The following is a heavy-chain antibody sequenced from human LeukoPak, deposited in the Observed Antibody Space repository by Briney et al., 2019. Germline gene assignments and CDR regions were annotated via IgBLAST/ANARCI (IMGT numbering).Heavy chain of an antibody. V-gene: IGHV3-21*01. D-gene: IGHD6-13*01. Sequence: PGGSLRLPCAASGFTFSSYSMNWVRQAPGKGLEWVSSISSSSSYIYYADSVKGRFTISRDNAKNSLYLQMNSLRAEDTAVYYCARDSRYSRKYFDYWGQGTLVTVSS. CDR2: ISSSSSYI. CDR1: GFTFSSYS. CDR3: ARDSRYSRKYFDY. J-gene: IGHJ4*02.